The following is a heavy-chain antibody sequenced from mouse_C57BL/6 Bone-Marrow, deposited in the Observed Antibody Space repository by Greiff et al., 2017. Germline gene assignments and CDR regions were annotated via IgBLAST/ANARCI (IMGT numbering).Heavy chain of an antibody. CDR1: GYTFTNYW. Sequence: QVQLQQPGAELVKPGASVKLSCKASGYTFTNYWMHWVKQRPGQGLEWIGMMHPNGGSPDYNEKFKSEATLSVDKSSRTAYMELSSLTSEDAAVYYCARSDDYDDYTRDYWGQGTAVTVSS. CDR3: ARSDDYDDYTRDY. V-gene: IGHV1-64*01. CDR2: MHPNGGSP. D-gene: IGHD2-4*01. J-gene: IGHJ4*01.